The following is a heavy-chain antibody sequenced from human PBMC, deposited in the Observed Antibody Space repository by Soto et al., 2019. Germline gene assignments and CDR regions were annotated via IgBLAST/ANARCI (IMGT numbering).Heavy chain of an antibody. V-gene: IGHV1-69*02. CDR1: GGTFSSYT. CDR3: ARDSGYDPAIDY. J-gene: IGHJ4*02. Sequence: QVQLVQSGAEVKKPGSSLKVSCKASGGTFSSYTISWVRQAPGQGLEWMGRIIPILGIANYAQKFQGRVTITADKSTSTAYMELSSLRSEDTAVYYCARDSGYDPAIDYWGQGTLVTVSS. D-gene: IGHD5-12*01. CDR2: IIPILGIA.